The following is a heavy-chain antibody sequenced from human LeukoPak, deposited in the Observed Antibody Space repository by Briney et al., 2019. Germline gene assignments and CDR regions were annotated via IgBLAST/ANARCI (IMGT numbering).Heavy chain of an antibody. D-gene: IGHD3-10*01. CDR1: GFTFDVYA. J-gene: IGHJ6*02. V-gene: IGHV3-9*01. CDR2: ICWNSGIL. CDR3: AKEENTMVRGDCYGMDV. Sequence: GGSLRLSCSASGFTFDVYAMHCVREAPGEGLEWGSGICWNSGILGYADSVKGRLTISRDNAKNSLYLQMNRLRVEDTALYYCAKEENTMVRGDCYGMDVWGLGTTVTVSS.